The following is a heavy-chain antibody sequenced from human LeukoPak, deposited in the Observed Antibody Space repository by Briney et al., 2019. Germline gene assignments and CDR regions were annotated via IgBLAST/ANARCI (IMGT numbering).Heavy chain of an antibody. J-gene: IGHJ6*02. V-gene: IGHV1-18*01. CDR2: ISAYNGNT. CDR3: ARDHSYGDYPYYYGMDV. Sequence: GASVKVSCKASGYTFTSYGISWVRQAPGQGLEWMAWISAYNGNTNYAQKLQGRVIMTTDTSTSTAYMELRSLRSDDTAVYYCARDHSYGDYPYYYGMDVWGQGTTVTVSS. D-gene: IGHD4-17*01. CDR1: GYTFTSYG.